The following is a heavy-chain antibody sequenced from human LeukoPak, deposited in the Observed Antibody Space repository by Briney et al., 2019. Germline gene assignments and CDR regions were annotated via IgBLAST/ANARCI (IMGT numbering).Heavy chain of an antibody. CDR3: ERDSTGTVFAL. V-gene: IGHV3-7*04. CDR1: GFTFFRYW. D-gene: IGHD1-1*01. CDR2: ISQDGTES. J-gene: IGHJ4*02. Sequence: GGSLRLSCVGSGFTFFRYWMTWVRQAPGKGLEWVAQISQDGTESYSVDSVRGRFTSSRYNAKNSVYLQMNSLIPEDTAVYYCERDSTGTVFALWGQGTLVTVSS.